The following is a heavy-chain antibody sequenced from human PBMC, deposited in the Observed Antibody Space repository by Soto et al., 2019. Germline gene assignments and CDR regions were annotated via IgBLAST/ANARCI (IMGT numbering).Heavy chain of an antibody. Sequence: EVQLVESGGGLVQPGGSLKLSCAASGFTFSGSAVHWVRQASGKGLEWVGRIRSKAHSYATAYAASVKGRFTISRDDSKNTAYLQMNSLKTEDTAVYYCTRSREGYTYGYDFDYWGQGTLVTVSS. V-gene: IGHV3-73*02. J-gene: IGHJ4*02. D-gene: IGHD5-18*01. CDR1: GFTFSGSA. CDR2: IRSKAHSYAT. CDR3: TRSREGYTYGYDFDY.